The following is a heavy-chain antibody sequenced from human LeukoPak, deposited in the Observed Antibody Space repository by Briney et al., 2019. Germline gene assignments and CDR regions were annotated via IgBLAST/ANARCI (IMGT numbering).Heavy chain of an antibody. V-gene: IGHV4-38-2*02. CDR1: GYSISSGYY. Sequence: SETLSLTCTVSGYSISSGYYWGWIRQPPGKGLEWIGSIYHSGSTYYNPSLKSRVTISVDTSKNQFSLKLSSVTAADTAVYYCAREVDYYDSSGYRAAFDIWGQGTMVTVSS. CDR3: AREVDYYDSSGYRAAFDI. CDR2: IYHSGST. D-gene: IGHD3-22*01. J-gene: IGHJ3*02.